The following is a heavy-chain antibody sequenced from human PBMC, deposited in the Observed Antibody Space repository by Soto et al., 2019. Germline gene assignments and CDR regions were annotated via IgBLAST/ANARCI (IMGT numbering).Heavy chain of an antibody. CDR3: ARAGHIVVVVAATTLFDY. Sequence: GGSLRLSCAASGFTFSSYAMHWVRQAPGKGLEWVAVISYDGSNKYYADSVKGRFTISRDNSKNTLYLQMNSLRAEDTAVYYCARAGHIVVVVAATTLFDYWGQGTLVTVSS. CDR2: ISYDGSNK. V-gene: IGHV3-30-3*01. CDR1: GFTFSSYA. D-gene: IGHD2-15*01. J-gene: IGHJ4*02.